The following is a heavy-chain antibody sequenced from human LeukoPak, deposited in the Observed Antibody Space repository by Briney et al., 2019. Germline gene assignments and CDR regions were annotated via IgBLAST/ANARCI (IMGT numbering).Heavy chain of an antibody. J-gene: IGHJ5*02. CDR3: ARDLGPTMVRGVNPWFDP. CDR1: GFTFSSYW. D-gene: IGHD3-10*01. CDR2: INSDGSST. Sequence: GGSLRLSCAASGFTFSSYWMHWVRQAPGKGLVWVSRINSDGSSTSYADSVKGRFTISRDNAKNTLYLQMNSLRAEDTAVYYCARDLGPTMVRGVNPWFDPWGQGTLVTVSS. V-gene: IGHV3-74*01.